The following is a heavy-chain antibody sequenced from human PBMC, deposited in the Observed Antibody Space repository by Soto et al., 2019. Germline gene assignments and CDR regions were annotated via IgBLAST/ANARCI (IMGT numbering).Heavy chain of an antibody. CDR1: GFTVSRNY. Sequence: PGGSLRLSCAASGFTVSRNYMSWVRQGPGKGLEWVSVIYSGGSTYYADSVKGRFTISRDNSKNTLYLQMNSLRAEDTAVYYCAREIDFLSYYYGMVVWGQGTTVTVSS. D-gene: IGHD3-3*01. CDR2: IYSGGST. V-gene: IGHV3-53*01. CDR3: AREIDFLSYYYGMVV. J-gene: IGHJ6*02.